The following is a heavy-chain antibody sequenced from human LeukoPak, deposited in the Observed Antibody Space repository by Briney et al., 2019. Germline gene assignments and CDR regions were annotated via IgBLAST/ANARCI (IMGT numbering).Heavy chain of an antibody. J-gene: IGHJ6*03. Sequence: ASVKVSCKASGYTFTGYYMHWVRQAPGQGLEWMGWINPNSGGTNYAQKFQGRVTMTRDTSISTAYMELSRLRSDDTAVYYCARESSLLWYYYYYMDVWGKGTTVTVSS. CDR1: GYTFTGYY. CDR2: INPNSGGT. CDR3: ARESSLLWYYYYYMDV. V-gene: IGHV1-2*02. D-gene: IGHD3-10*01.